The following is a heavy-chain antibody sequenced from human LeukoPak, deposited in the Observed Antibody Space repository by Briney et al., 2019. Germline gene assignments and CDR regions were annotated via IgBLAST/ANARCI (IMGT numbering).Heavy chain of an antibody. D-gene: IGHD3-22*01. J-gene: IGHJ3*02. CDR2: ISGSGGST. V-gene: IGHV3-23*01. CDR1: GFTFSSYA. CDR3: AREGGRITMIVVVICCGRDAFDI. Sequence: GGSLRLSCAASGFTFSSYAMSWVRQAPGKGLEWVSTISGSGGSTYYADSVKGRFSISRDNSKNTLYLQMNSLRAEDTAVYYCAREGGRITMIVVVICCGRDAFDIWGQGTMVTVSS.